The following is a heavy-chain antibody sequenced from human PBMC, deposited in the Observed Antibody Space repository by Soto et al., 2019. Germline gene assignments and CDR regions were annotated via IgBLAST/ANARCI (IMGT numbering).Heavy chain of an antibody. CDR1: GGSISSYY. CDR2: IYYSGST. V-gene: IGHV4-59*01. Sequence: XATLALTCTVSGGSISSYYWSWIRQPPGKGLEWIGYIYYSGSTNYNPSLKSRVTVSVDTSKNQFSLKLSSVTAADTAVYYCARGWYYGSGSYLNWFDPWGQGTLVTVSS. CDR3: ARGWYYGSGSYLNWFDP. D-gene: IGHD3-10*01. J-gene: IGHJ5*02.